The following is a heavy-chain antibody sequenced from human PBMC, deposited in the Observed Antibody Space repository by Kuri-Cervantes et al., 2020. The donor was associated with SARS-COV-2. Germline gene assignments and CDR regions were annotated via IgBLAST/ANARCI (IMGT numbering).Heavy chain of an antibody. D-gene: IGHD2/OR15-2a*01. CDR2: IYHSGST. J-gene: IGHJ4*02. CDR3: ARGSESPPFDY. CDR1: GYSISSGYY. Sequence: SQTLSLTCAVSGYSISSGYYWGWIRQPPGKGLEWIGSIYHSGSTNYNPSLKSRVTISVDTSKNQFSLKLSSVTAADTAVYYCARGSESPPFDYWGQGTLVTVSS. V-gene: IGHV4-38-2*01.